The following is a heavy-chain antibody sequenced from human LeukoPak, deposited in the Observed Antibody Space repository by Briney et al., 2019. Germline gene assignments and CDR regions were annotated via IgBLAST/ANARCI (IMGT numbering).Heavy chain of an antibody. V-gene: IGHV3-23*01. J-gene: IGHJ4*02. CDR1: GFTFSTNA. Sequence: GGSLRLSCLTPGFTFSTNAMSWVRQAPGKGLEWISGISGSGASTYYADSVTGRFTISRDNSRNTLYLQMNSLRGDDTAVYYCAKDVGKWESLHFFDYWGQGTLATVSS. CDR2: ISGSGAST. D-gene: IGHD1-26*01. CDR3: AKDVGKWESLHFFDY.